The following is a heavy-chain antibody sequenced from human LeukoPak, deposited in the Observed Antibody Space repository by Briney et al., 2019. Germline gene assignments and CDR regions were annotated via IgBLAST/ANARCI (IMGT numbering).Heavy chain of an antibody. J-gene: IGHJ4*02. CDR2: ISYDGSNK. CDR3: AKAQTKLAVAGTAHDW. Sequence: PGRSLRLSCAASGFTFSSYGMHWVRQAPGKGLEWVAVISYDGSNKYYADSVKGRFTISRDNSKNTLYLQMNSLRAEDTAVYYCAKAQTKLAVAGTAHDWWGQGTLVTVSS. V-gene: IGHV3-30*18. CDR1: GFTFSSYG. D-gene: IGHD6-19*01.